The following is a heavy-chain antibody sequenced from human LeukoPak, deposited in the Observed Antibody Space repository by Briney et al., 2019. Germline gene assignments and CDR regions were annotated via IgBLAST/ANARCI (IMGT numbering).Heavy chain of an antibody. CDR1: GGSFSGYY. Sequence: SETLSLTCAVYGGSFSGYYWSWIRQPPGKGLEWIGEINHSGSTNYNPSLKSRVTISADTPKNQFSLKLSSVTAADTAVYYCARGGPWGYDYVWGSYRPNWFDPWGQGTLVTVSS. CDR3: ARGGPWGYDYVWGSYRPNWFDP. D-gene: IGHD3-16*02. CDR2: INHSGST. V-gene: IGHV4-34*01. J-gene: IGHJ5*02.